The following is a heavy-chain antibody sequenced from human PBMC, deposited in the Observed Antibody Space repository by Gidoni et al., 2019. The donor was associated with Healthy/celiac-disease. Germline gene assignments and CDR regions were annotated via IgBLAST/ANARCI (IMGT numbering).Heavy chain of an antibody. J-gene: IGHJ4*02. D-gene: IGHD6-13*01. CDR1: GSTFSRYA. CDR2: ISYDGSNK. V-gene: IGHV3-30-3*01. CDR3: ARDYSGYSSSWPVEPDY. Sequence: QVQLVASGGGVVQPGRSLRLSCAASGSTFSRYAMPWVRQAPGKGLEWVAVISYDGSNKYYEDSVKGRFTISRDNSKNTLYLQMNSLRAEDTAVYYCARDYSGYSSSWPVEPDYWGQGTLVTVSS.